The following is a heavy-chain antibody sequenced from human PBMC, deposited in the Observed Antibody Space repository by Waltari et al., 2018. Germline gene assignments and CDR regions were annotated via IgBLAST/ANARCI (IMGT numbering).Heavy chain of an antibody. Sequence: EGQLVESGGGLVQPGGSLKLSCAASGFAFSSFWMHWVRQVPGQGLVWVLRINSEGSDTSYADSVRGRFTVSRDNAKNMVYLQMKSLRAEDTAIYYCTRDSPSWIWGQGTMVSVSS. CDR1: GFAFSSFW. J-gene: IGHJ3*02. CDR3: TRDSPSWI. CDR2: INSEGSDT. V-gene: IGHV3-74*01.